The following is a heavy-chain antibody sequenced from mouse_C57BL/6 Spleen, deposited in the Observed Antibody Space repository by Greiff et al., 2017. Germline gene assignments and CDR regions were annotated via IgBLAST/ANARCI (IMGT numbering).Heavy chain of an antibody. Sequence: LQQSGAELVKPGASVKLSCKASGYTFTEYTIHWVKQRSGQGREWIGWFYPGSGSIKYNEKFKDKATLTADKSSSTVYMELSRLTSADSAVYFCARHEATVVATEGFAYWGQGTLVTVSA. CDR2: FYPGSGSI. CDR1: GYTFTEYT. D-gene: IGHD1-1*01. J-gene: IGHJ3*01. CDR3: ARHEATVVATEGFAY. V-gene: IGHV1-62-2*01.